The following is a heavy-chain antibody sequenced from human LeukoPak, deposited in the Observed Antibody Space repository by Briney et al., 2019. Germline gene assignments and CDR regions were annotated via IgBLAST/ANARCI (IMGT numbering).Heavy chain of an antibody. D-gene: IGHD6-19*01. CDR3: ARAPSVAGNY. CDR1: GFTFSSYA. V-gene: IGHV3-21*01. J-gene: IGHJ4*02. CDR2: INSRSSYI. Sequence: GGSLRLSCAASGFTFSSYAMNWVRQAPGKGLEWVSCINSRSSYIYYADSVKDRFTISRDNAKNSLYLQMNSLRAEDTAVYYCARAPSVAGNYWGQGTLVTVSS.